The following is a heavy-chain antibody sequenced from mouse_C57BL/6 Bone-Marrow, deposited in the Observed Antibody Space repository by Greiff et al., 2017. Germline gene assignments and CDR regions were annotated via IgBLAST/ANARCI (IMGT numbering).Heavy chain of an antibody. CDR1: GFTFSSYG. Sequence: EVKVVESGGDLVTPGGSLKLSCAASGFTFSSYGLSWVRQTPDTRLEWVATISSGGSYTYYPDSVKGRFTISRDNAKDTLYLQMSSLKSEDTSMYYCARLRATHYFGYWGQGTTLTVSS. D-gene: IGHD1-1*01. J-gene: IGHJ2*01. CDR3: ARLRATHYFGY. V-gene: IGHV5-6*01. CDR2: ISSGGSYT.